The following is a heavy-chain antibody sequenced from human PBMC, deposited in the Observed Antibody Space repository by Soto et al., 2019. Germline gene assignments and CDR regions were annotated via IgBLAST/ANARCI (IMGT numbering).Heavy chain of an antibody. CDR1: GYTFFTYD. CDR3: ARHHGPTTSENWFDP. J-gene: IGHJ5*02. V-gene: IGHV1-18*01. D-gene: IGHD5-12*01. CDR2: ISTYSGDT. Sequence: QVHLVQSGGEVQTPGASVKVSCQASGYTFFTYDISWVRQAPGQGLEWMGWISTYSGDTKYAQKLQGRVTMTTDTSTTTAYLELRSLRSDDTVVYYCARHHGPTTSENWFDPWGQGTRVTVSS.